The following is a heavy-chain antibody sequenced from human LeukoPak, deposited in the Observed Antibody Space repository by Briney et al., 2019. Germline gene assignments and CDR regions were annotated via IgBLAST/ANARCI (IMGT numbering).Heavy chain of an antibody. D-gene: IGHD3-3*01. J-gene: IGHJ4*02. CDR2: ISYDGSNK. Sequence: GGSLRLSCAASGFTFSSYAMHWVRQAPGKGLEWVAAISYDGSNKYYADSVKGRFTISRDNSKNTLYLQMNSLRAEDTAVYYCARTYYDFWSGYSSIDYWGQGTLVTVSS. V-gene: IGHV3-30-3*01. CDR1: GFTFSSYA. CDR3: ARTYYDFWSGYSSIDY.